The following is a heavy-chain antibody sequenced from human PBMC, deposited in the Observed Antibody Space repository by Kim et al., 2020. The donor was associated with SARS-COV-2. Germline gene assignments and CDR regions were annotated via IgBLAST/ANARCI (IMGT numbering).Heavy chain of an antibody. V-gene: IGHV1-46*01. Sequence: ASVKVSCKASGYGFTNNYVHWVRLAPGQGLEWMGMVYPRDGSTSYAQNFQGRVAMTSDTSTTTVYMELRSLRSDDTAMYYCARALEGFDYWGQGTLVTVS. CDR2: VYPRDGST. D-gene: IGHD1-1*01. J-gene: IGHJ4*02. CDR3: ARALEGFDY. CDR1: GYGFTNNY.